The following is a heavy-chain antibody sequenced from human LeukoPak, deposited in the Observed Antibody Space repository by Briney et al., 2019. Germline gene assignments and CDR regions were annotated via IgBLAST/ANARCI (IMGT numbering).Heavy chain of an antibody. V-gene: IGHV4-59*11. CDR1: GGSISSHY. Sequence: SETLSLTCTVSGGSISSHYWSWIRQPPGKGLEWIGYIYYSGSTNYNPSLKSRVTISVDTSKNQFSLKLSSVTAADTAVYYCAREYYYDSSGYSNAFDIWGQGTMATVSS. CDR2: IYYSGST. J-gene: IGHJ3*02. CDR3: AREYYYDSSGYSNAFDI. D-gene: IGHD3-22*01.